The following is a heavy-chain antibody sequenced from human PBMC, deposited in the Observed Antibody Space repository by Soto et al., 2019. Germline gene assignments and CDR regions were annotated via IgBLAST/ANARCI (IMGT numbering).Heavy chain of an antibody. CDR1: GYTFTSYA. J-gene: IGHJ4*02. V-gene: IGHV1-3*01. CDR3: ARGPLKTILRYFDWLALDY. Sequence: ASVKVSCKASGYTFTSYAMHWVRQAPGQRLEWMGWINAGNGNTKYSQKVQGRVTITRDTSASTAYMELSSLRSDDTAVYYCARGPLKTILRYFDWLALDYWGQGTLVTVSS. D-gene: IGHD3-9*01. CDR2: INAGNGNT.